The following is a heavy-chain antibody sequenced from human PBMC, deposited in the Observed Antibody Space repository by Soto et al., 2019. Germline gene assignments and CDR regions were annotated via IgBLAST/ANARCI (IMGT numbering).Heavy chain of an antibody. CDR3: AKDFYGVDV. J-gene: IGHJ6*02. V-gene: IGHV3-23*01. CDR2: ISGSGGST. Sequence: GGSLRLSCAASGFTFNNYAMGWVHQAPGKGLEWVSAISGSGGSTNYADSVKGRFTISRDISKNTLYLQMDSLRADDTAVYYCAKDFYGVDVWGQGTTVTV. CDR1: GFTFNNYA.